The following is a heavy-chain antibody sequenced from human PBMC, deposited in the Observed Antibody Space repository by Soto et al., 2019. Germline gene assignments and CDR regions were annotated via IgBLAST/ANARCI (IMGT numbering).Heavy chain of an antibody. V-gene: IGHV3-30*18. CDR3: AKPHSSGYYSDAFDI. CDR1: GFTFSSYG. CDR2: IPYDGSYK. D-gene: IGHD3-22*01. J-gene: IGHJ3*02. Sequence: PGGSLRLSCAASGFTFSSYGMHWVRQAPGKGLEWVAVIPYDGSYKYYADSVKGRFTISRDNSKNTLYLQMNSLRVEDTAVYYCAKPHSSGYYSDAFDIWGQGTMVTVSS.